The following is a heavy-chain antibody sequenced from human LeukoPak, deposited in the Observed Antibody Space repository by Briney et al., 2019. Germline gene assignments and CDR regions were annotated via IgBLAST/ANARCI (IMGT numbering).Heavy chain of an antibody. CDR1: GFAFDDYG. CDR3: VKGGSYYGYFDY. D-gene: IGHD1-26*01. J-gene: IGHJ4*02. V-gene: IGHV3-43D*04. Sequence: PGWSLRLSCAASGFAFDDYGMHWVRQAPGKGLEWVSLITWDGGRTYYADSVKGRFTISRDNSKNSLYLHMNSLRPEDTALYYCVKGGSYYGYFDYWGQGTLVTVSS. CDR2: ITWDGGRT.